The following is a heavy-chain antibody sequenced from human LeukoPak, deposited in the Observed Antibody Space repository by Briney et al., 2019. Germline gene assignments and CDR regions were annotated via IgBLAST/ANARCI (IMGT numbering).Heavy chain of an antibody. Sequence: PSETLSLTCTVSGGSISSYYWSWIRQPAGKGLEWNGRIYTSGSTNQYPSLKSRVTMSVDTSKNQFSLKLSSVTAADTAVYYCARDRPHYDSSGYTYWYFDLWGRGTLVTVSS. CDR1: GGSISSYY. V-gene: IGHV4-4*07. CDR2: IYTSGST. D-gene: IGHD3-22*01. CDR3: ARDRPHYDSSGYTYWYFDL. J-gene: IGHJ2*01.